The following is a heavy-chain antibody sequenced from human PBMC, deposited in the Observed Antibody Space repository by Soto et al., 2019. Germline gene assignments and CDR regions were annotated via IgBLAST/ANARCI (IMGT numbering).Heavy chain of an antibody. V-gene: IGHV3-30*18. Sequence: GGSLRLSCAASGFTFSSYGMHWVRQAPGKGLEWVAVISYDGSNKYYADSVKGRFTISRDNSKNTLYLQMNSLRAEDTAVYYCAKDLRGFGESYYFDYWGQGTLVTVSS. J-gene: IGHJ4*02. D-gene: IGHD3-10*01. CDR2: ISYDGSNK. CDR1: GFTFSSYG. CDR3: AKDLRGFGESYYFDY.